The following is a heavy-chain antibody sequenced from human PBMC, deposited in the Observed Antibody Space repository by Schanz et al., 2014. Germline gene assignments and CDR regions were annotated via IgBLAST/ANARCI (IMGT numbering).Heavy chain of an antibody. D-gene: IGHD2-21*01. CDR2: IRSSSSNI. V-gene: IGHV3-21*04. J-gene: IGHJ4*02. CDR3: AKGQLLSYYFDY. Sequence: EVQLVESGGDLVKPGGSLRLSCAASGFSFSSYSMNWVRQAPGKGLEWVSSIRSSSSNIYYADSVKGRFTISRDNAKNSLYLQMNSLRAEDTAVYYCAKGQLLSYYFDYWGQGTLVTVSS. CDR1: GFSFSSYS.